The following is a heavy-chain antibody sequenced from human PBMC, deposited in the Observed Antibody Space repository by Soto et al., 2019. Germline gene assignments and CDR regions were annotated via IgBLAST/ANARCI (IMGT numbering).Heavy chain of an antibody. Sequence: SETLSLTCTVSEGSIRGYYWSWIRQPPGNGLEWIGYFHYTGISNYNSSLKSRVTMSLDTSKNQFSLKLSSVSAADTAIYYCARGASNWQYFDYWGQGALVTVPQ. V-gene: IGHV4-59*01. CDR1: EGSIRGYY. CDR2: FHYTGIS. CDR3: ARGASNWQYFDY. J-gene: IGHJ4*02. D-gene: IGHD4-4*01.